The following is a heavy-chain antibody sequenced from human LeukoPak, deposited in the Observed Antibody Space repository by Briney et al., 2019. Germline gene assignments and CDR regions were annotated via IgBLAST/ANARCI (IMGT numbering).Heavy chain of an antibody. CDR3: ARGYSSSWHLNWFDP. V-gene: IGHV4-59*08. CDR2: IYYSGST. CDR1: GDSISTYY. J-gene: IGHJ5*02. Sequence: SETLSLTCTVSGDSISTYYWSWIRQPPGKGLEWIGYIYYSGSTNYNPSLKSRITISVDTSKNQFSLKLSSVTAADTAVYCCARGYSSSWHLNWFDPWGQGTLVTVSS. D-gene: IGHD6-13*01.